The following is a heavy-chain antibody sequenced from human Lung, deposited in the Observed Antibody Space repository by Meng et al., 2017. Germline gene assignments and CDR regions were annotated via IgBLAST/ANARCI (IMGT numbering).Heavy chain of an antibody. CDR2: INHSGST. Sequence: QVQLQQWGAGLLNPSETLPLPCAVYGGSFSGYYWSWIRQPPGKGLEWIGEINHSGSTNYNPSLKSRVTISVDTSKNQFSLKLSSVTAADTAVYYCARGYDILTGPPLDYWGQGTLVTVSS. V-gene: IGHV4-34*01. CDR1: GGSFSGYY. D-gene: IGHD3-9*01. J-gene: IGHJ4*02. CDR3: ARGYDILTGPPLDY.